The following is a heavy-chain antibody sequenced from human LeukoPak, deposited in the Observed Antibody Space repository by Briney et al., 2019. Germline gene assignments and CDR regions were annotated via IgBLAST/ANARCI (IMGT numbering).Heavy chain of an antibody. CDR2: IYYSGST. V-gene: IGHV4-31*03. CDR1: GGSISSGGYY. Sequence: SQTLSLTCTVSGGSISSGGYYCSWIRQHPGKGLEWIGYIYYSGSTYYNPSLKSRITISVDTSKNQFSLKLSSVTAADTAVYYCARDSRSYYYGSGSYYGSGMDVWGQGTTVTVSS. J-gene: IGHJ6*02. D-gene: IGHD3-10*01. CDR3: ARDSRSYYYGSGSYYGSGMDV.